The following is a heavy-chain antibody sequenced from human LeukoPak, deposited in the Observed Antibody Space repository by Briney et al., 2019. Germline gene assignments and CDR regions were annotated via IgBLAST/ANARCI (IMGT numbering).Heavy chain of an antibody. CDR3: AREERWLQFWNGMDV. D-gene: IGHD5-24*01. J-gene: IGHJ6*02. Sequence: GGSLRLSCAASGFTFSSYWMCWVRQAPGKGLEWVANIKQDGSEKYYVDSVKGRFTISRDNAKNSLYLQMNSLRAEDTAVYYCAREERWLQFWNGMDVWGQGTTVTVSS. V-gene: IGHV3-7*01. CDR1: GFTFSSYW. CDR2: IKQDGSEK.